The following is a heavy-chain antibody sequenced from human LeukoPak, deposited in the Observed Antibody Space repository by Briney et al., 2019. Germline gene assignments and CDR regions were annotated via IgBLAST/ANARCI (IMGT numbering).Heavy chain of an antibody. CDR2: IWYDGSNK. CDR1: GFTFSSYG. CDR3: ARASYSSVWYYFDY. J-gene: IGHJ4*02. D-gene: IGHD6-19*01. Sequence: GRSLRLFCAASGFTFSSYGMHWVRQAPGKGLEWVAVIWYDGSNKYYADSVEGRFTISRDNSKNTLYLQMNSLRAEDTAVYYCARASYSSVWYYFDYWGQGTLVTVSS. V-gene: IGHV3-33*01.